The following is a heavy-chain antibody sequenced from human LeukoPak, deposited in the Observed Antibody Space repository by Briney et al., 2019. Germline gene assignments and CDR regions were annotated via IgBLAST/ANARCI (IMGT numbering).Heavy chain of an antibody. Sequence: KTSETLSLTCTVSGGSISSSSYYWGWIRQPPGKGLEWIGEINHSGSTNYNPSLKSRVTISVDTSKNQFSLKLSSVTAADTAVYYCARGGRSSAIVLMVFWGQGTLVTVSS. J-gene: IGHJ4*02. CDR2: INHSGST. V-gene: IGHV4-39*07. D-gene: IGHD2-8*01. CDR1: GGSISSSSYY. CDR3: ARGGRSSAIVLMVF.